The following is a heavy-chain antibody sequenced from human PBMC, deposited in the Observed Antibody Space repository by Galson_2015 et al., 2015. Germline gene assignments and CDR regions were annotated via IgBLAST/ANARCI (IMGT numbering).Heavy chain of an antibody. Sequence: SLRLSCAASGFTVSSNYMSWVHRAPGKGLEWVSYIGSSGDPIYYADSVKGRFTISRDNAKNSLYLQMNSLRAEDTAVYYCSKVRGGDSYYFDSWGLGTLVTVSS. D-gene: IGHD2-21*02. V-gene: IGHV3-11*04. CDR3: SKVRGGDSYYFDS. CDR2: IGSSGDPI. CDR1: GFTVSSNY. J-gene: IGHJ4*02.